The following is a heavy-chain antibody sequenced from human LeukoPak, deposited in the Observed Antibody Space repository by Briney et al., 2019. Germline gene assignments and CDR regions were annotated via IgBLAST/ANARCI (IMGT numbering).Heavy chain of an antibody. J-gene: IGHJ6*03. CDR1: GGSISSSHYY. D-gene: IGHD3-10*01. CDR3: ARQISDYYYYYIDV. V-gene: IGHV4-39*01. Sequence: SETLSLTCTVSGGSISSSHYYWGWIRQTPGKGQEWIGTIYYSGTTYYNPSLESRATISEDTSKNQFSLTLRSVTAADTAVYYCARQISDYYYYYIDVWGKGTTVTVSS. CDR2: IYYSGTT.